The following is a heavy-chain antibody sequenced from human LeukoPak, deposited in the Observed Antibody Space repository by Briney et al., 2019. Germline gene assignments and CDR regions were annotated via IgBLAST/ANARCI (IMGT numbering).Heavy chain of an antibody. J-gene: IGHJ4*02. CDR2: VHSSGST. D-gene: IGHD6-13*01. CDR1: GGSISSFF. V-gene: IGHV4-59*12. CDR3: ARGHSSWYAPFDY. Sequence: SETLSLTCTVSGGSISSFFWSWIRQPPGKGLEWIGYVHSSGSTKYNPSLKSRLIISVDMSKNQFSLKLSSVTAADTAVYYCARGHSSWYAPFDYWGQGTLVTVSS.